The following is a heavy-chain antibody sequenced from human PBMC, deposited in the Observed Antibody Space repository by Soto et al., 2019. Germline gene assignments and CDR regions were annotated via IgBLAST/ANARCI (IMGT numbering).Heavy chain of an antibody. Sequence: LETLRVRRSVAEGKISSYGGSWIRKKKGKGLEWIGYIYYSGSTNYNPSLKSRVTISVDTSKNQFSLKLSSVTAADTAVYYCARVGGRYRYRNYYMDVWGKGTTVTVSS. D-gene: IGHD3-16*02. CDR2: IYYSGST. J-gene: IGHJ6*03. CDR3: ARVGGRYRYRNYYMDV. CDR1: EGKISSYG. V-gene: IGHV4-59*01.